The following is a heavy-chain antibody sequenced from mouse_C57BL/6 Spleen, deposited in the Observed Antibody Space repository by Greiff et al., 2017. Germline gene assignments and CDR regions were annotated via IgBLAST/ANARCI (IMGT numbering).Heavy chain of an antibody. V-gene: IGHV1-69*01. Sequence: QVQLQQPGAELVMPGASVKLSCKASGYTFTSYWMHWVKQRPGQGLEWIGEIDPSASYTNYNQKFKGKSTLTVDKSSSTAYMQLSSLTSEDSAVYYCARRQGPYWYFDVWGTGTTVTVSS. J-gene: IGHJ1*03. D-gene: IGHD3-2*01. CDR3: ARRQGPYWYFDV. CDR2: IDPSASYT. CDR1: GYTFTSYW.